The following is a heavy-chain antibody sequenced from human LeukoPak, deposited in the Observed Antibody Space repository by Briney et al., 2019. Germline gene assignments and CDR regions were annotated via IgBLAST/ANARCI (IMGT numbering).Heavy chain of an antibody. V-gene: IGHV3-30-3*01. CDR2: ISYDGSNK. CDR1: GCTFSSYA. J-gene: IGHJ6*02. CDR3: ARERKQLASYYYYGMDV. Sequence: GGSLRLSCAASGCTFSSYAMHWVRQAPGKGLEWVAVISYDGSNKYYADSVKGRFTISRDNSKNTLYLQMNSLRAEDTAVYYCARERKQLASYYYYGMDVWGQGTTVTVSS. D-gene: IGHD6-13*01.